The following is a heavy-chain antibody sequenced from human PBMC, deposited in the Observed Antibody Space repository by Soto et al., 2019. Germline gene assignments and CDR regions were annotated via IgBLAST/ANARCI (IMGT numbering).Heavy chain of an antibody. CDR3: ARGNQRMYQLLCGFDY. D-gene: IGHD2-2*01. J-gene: IGHJ4*02. V-gene: IGHV1-69*13. CDR2: IIPIFGTA. Sequence: SVKVSCKASGGTFSSYAISWVRQAPGQGLEWMGGIIPIFGTANYAQKFQGRVTITADESTSTAYMELSSLRSEDTAVYYCARGNQRMYQLLCGFDYWGQGTLVTVSS. CDR1: GGTFSSYA.